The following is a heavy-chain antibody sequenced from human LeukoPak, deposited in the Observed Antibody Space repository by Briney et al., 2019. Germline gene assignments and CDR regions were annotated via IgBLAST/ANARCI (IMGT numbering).Heavy chain of an antibody. D-gene: IGHD3-22*01. V-gene: IGHV1-18*01. CDR1: GYTFTSYG. CDR3: ARDRRYYDSSGYYPDY. Sequence: ASVKLSCKASGYTFTSYGISWVRQAPGQGLEWMGWISAYNGNTNYAQKLQGRVTMTTDTSTSTAYMELRSLRSDDTAVYYCARDRRYYDSSGYYPDYWGQGTLVTVSS. J-gene: IGHJ4*02. CDR2: ISAYNGNT.